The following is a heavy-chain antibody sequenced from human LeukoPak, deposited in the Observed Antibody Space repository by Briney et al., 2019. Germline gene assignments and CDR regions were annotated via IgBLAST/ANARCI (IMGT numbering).Heavy chain of an antibody. CDR2: ISDDGRNK. J-gene: IGHJ4*02. Sequence: GGSLRLSCAASGFSFISYGMHWVRQAPGKGLEWVGVISDDGRNKNYADSVKGRFTISRDNSKDTLYLQMNSLRDEDTAVYYCAKRPSDYGDYVTYFDYWGQGALVTVSS. V-gene: IGHV3-30*18. CDR3: AKRPSDYGDYVTYFDY. D-gene: IGHD4-17*01. CDR1: GFSFISYG.